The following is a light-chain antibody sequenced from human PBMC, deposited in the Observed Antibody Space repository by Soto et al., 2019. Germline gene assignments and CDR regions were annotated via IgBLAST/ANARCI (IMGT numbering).Light chain of an antibody. CDR2: TNN. Sequence: QSVLTQPPSASGTPGQRVTISCSGGKSDIGSNTVYWFQQLPGTAPRLLIYTNNQRPSGVPDRFSGSKSGTSASLVISGLQSEDEADYYCAAWDDSLNVCVFGGGTKLTVL. J-gene: IGLJ3*02. V-gene: IGLV1-44*01. CDR3: AAWDDSLNVCV. CDR1: KSDIGSNT.